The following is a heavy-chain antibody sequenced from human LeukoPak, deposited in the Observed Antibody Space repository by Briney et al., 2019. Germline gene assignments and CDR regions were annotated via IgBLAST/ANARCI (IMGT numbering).Heavy chain of an antibody. CDR3: ARELERWLQPVYGMDV. J-gene: IGHJ6*02. CDR1: GGTFSSYA. Sequence: GASVKVSCKASGGTFSSYAISWVRQAPGQGLEWMGGIIPIFGTANYAQKFQGRVTITADESTSTAYMELSSLRSENTAVYYCARELERWLQPVYGMDVWGRGTTVTVSS. CDR2: IIPIFGTA. D-gene: IGHD5-24*01. V-gene: IGHV1-69*13.